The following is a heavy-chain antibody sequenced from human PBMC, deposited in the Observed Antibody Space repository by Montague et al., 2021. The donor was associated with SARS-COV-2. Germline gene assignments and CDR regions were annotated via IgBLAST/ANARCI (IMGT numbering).Heavy chain of an antibody. V-gene: IGHV4-34*01. Sequence: SETLSLTCTVSGDSINNYYWSWIRQPPGKGLEWIGEINHSGSTTYNPSLESRVSISVDTSNKQFSLKVTSVTAADTAVYYCARENTVTTFGGPYYIDSWGQGTLVTVSA. CDR1: GDSINNYY. J-gene: IGHJ4*02. CDR2: INHSGST. D-gene: IGHD4-17*01. CDR3: ARENTVTTFGGPYYIDS.